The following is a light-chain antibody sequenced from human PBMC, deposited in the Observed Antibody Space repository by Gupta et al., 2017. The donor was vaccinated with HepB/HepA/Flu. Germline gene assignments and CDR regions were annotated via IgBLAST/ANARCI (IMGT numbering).Light chain of an antibody. V-gene: IGLV1-47*01. CDR3: AAWYDSLSGPV. Sequence: QSVLPQPPSASGTPGQRVTISCSGSSSNLGSNYVYWYQQLPGTAPKLLIYRNNQRPSAVPDRFSGSKSGTSASLPISGLRSEDEADYYCAAWYDSLSGPVFGGGTKLTVL. CDR2: RNN. CDR1: SSNLGSNY. J-gene: IGLJ2*01.